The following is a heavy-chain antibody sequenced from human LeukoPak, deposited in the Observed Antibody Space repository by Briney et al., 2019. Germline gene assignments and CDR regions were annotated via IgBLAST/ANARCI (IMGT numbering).Heavy chain of an antibody. D-gene: IGHD4-23*01. CDR2: ISYDGSNK. CDR3: AKGGGYGGIPIDY. CDR1: GFTFSSYG. J-gene: IGHJ4*02. Sequence: QPGRSLRLSCAASGFTFSSYGMHWVRQAPGKGLEWVAVISYDGSNKYYADSVKGRFTISRDNSKNTLYLQMSSLRAEDTAVYYCAKGGGYGGIPIDYWGQGTLVTVSS. V-gene: IGHV3-30*18.